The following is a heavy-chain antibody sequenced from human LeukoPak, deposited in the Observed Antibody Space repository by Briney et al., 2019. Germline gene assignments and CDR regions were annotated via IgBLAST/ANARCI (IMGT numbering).Heavy chain of an antibody. Sequence: ASVKVSCKASGYTFTSYYMHWVRQAPGQGLEWMGIINPSGGSTSYAQKFQGRVTMTRDTSTSTVYMERSSLRSEDTAVYYCARDTYYYDSSGSLFDYWGQGTLVTVSS. CDR2: INPSGGST. V-gene: IGHV1-46*01. CDR3: ARDTYYYDSSGSLFDY. J-gene: IGHJ4*02. CDR1: GYTFTSYY. D-gene: IGHD3-22*01.